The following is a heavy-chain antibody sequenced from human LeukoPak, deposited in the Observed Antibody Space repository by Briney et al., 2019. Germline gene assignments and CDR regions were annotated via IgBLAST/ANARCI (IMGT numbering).Heavy chain of an antibody. CDR3: ARDSDIVATYYFDY. Sequence: GRSLRLSCAASGFTFSSYAMHWVRQAPGKGLEWVAVISYDGSNKYYADSVKGRFTISRDNSKNTLYLQMNSLRAEDTAVYYCARDSDIVATYYFDYWGQGTLVTVSS. J-gene: IGHJ4*02. CDR1: GFTFSSYA. CDR2: ISYDGSNK. D-gene: IGHD5-12*01. V-gene: IGHV3-30-3*01.